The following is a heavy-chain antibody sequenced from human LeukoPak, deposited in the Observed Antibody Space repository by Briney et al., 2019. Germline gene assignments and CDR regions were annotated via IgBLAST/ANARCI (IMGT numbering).Heavy chain of an antibody. Sequence: GGSLRLSCTTSGFTFADYTMHWFRQAPGKGLESVGFIRGSGTTQYAASVRGRFTILRDDSKSIAYLQMNSLKTEDTAVYYCSRDKFYVWFDPWGQGTLVTVSS. CDR2: IRGSGTT. CDR3: SRDKFYVWFDP. J-gene: IGHJ5*02. V-gene: IGHV3-49*03. D-gene: IGHD3-16*01. CDR1: GFTFADYT.